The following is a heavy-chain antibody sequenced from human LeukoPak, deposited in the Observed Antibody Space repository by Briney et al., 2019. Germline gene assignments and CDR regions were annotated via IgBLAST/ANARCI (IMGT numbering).Heavy chain of an antibody. D-gene: IGHD3-9*01. CDR2: IYHSGTT. Sequence: SETLSLTCAVSGGSIISSSYNWGWIRQPPGKGLEWIGTIYHSGTTYYNPSLKSRVTISVDTSKNQFFLKLSSVTAADTAVYYCARLPTGYPNWFDPWGQGTLVTVSS. CDR1: GGSIISSSYN. J-gene: IGHJ5*02. CDR3: ARLPTGYPNWFDP. V-gene: IGHV4-39*01.